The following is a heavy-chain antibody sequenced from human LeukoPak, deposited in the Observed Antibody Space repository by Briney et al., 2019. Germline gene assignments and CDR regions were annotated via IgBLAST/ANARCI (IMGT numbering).Heavy chain of an antibody. CDR1: GGTFSSYA. J-gene: IGHJ4*02. D-gene: IGHD6-13*01. Sequence: SAKVSCTASGGTFSSYAISWVRQAPGQGLEWMGGIIPIFGTANYAQKFQGRVTITADESTSTAYMELSSLRSEDTAVYYCARGDAYSSSWYEAVWFDYWGQGTLVTVSS. CDR2: IIPIFGTA. V-gene: IGHV1-69*13. CDR3: ARGDAYSSSWYEAVWFDY.